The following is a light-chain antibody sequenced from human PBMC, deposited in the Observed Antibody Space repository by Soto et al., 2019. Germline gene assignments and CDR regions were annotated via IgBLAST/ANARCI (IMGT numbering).Light chain of an antibody. J-gene: IGLJ2*01. V-gene: IGLV1-40*01. Sequence: QSVLTQPPSVSGAPGQRVTISCTGSSSNIGAGYGVYWYQQLPGTAPKLLIYGNSNRPSGVPDRFSDSKSGTSASLAITGLQAEDEANYYCQSYDSSLSEGVFGGGTKLTVL. CDR2: GNS. CDR3: QSYDSSLSEGV. CDR1: SSNIGAGYG.